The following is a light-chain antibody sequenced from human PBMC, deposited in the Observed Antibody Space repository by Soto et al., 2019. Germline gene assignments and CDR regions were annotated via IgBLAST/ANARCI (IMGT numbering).Light chain of an antibody. J-gene: IGKJ1*01. CDR1: QDIRND. V-gene: IGKV1-6*01. Sequence: AIQMTQSPSSLSSSLGGRVTITFLASQDIRNDLGWYQQKPGKAPKLLIYAASSLQSGVPSRFSGSGSGTDFTLTISSLQPEDFATYYCLQDYNYPWTFGQGTKVDIK. CDR2: AAS. CDR3: LQDYNYPWT.